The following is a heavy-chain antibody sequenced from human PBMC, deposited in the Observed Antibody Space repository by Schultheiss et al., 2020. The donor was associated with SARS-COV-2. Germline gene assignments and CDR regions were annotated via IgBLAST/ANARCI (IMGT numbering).Heavy chain of an antibody. J-gene: IGHJ4*02. CDR3: ARGRPTIVVVPAAILGYFDY. CDR1: GGSISSSSYY. V-gene: IGHV4-39*07. CDR2: IYYSGST. D-gene: IGHD2-2*02. Sequence: SETLSLTCTVSGGSISSSSYYWGWIRQPPGKGLEWIGSIYYSGSTYYNPSLKSRVTISVDTSKNQFSLKLSSVTAADTAVYYCARGRPTIVVVPAAILGYFDYWGQGTLVTVSS.